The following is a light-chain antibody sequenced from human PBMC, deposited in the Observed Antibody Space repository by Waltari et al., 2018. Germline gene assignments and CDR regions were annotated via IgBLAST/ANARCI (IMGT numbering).Light chain of an antibody. Sequence: QSALTQPRSVSGSPGQSVTISCTGTSSDVCGYNYVSWFQQHPGKAPKLMIHDVSKRPAGLPDRSSGSTSGNTAFLTISGLQADDETDYYCCSYAGRYTWVFGGGTKLTVL. CDR2: DVS. V-gene: IGLV2-11*01. J-gene: IGLJ3*02. CDR1: SSDVCGYNY. CDR3: CSYAGRYTWV.